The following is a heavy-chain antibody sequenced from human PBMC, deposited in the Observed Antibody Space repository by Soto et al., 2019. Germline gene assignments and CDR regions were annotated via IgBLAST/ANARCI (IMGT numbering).Heavy chain of an antibody. CDR2: INPGNADK. D-gene: IGHD3-9*01. J-gene: IGHJ6*02. CDR3: ARSHYDILTANYGGWGHRYYNYSDALDV. V-gene: IGHV1-3*01. CDR1: GYTFTSYT. Sequence: ASVKVSCKASGYTFTSYTINWVRQAPGQRLEWMGRINPGNADKKYSQKFQGRVTITTGTSSSTAYMDLSSLRSEDTAMYYCARSHYDILTANYGGWGHRYYNYSDALDVWGQGTTFTVAS.